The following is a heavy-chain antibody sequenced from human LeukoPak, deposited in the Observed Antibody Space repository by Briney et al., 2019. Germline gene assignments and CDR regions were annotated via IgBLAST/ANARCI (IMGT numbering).Heavy chain of an antibody. CDR3: ARSPNSRSAVTDYYYYYYMGV. Sequence: ASVKVSCKASGGTFSSYAISWVRQAPGQGLEWMGWINTNTGNPTYAQGFTGRFVFSLDTSVSTAYLQISSLKAEDTAVYYCARSPNSRSAVTDYYYYYYMGVWGKGITVTVSS. D-gene: IGHD4-17*01. V-gene: IGHV7-4-1*02. CDR1: GGTFSSYA. J-gene: IGHJ6*03. CDR2: INTNTGNP.